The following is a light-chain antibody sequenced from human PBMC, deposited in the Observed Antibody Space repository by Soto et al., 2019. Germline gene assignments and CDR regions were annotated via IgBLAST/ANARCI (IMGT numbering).Light chain of an antibody. CDR2: AAS. V-gene: IGKV1-39*01. J-gene: IGKJ1*01. CDR1: QSISSY. CDR3: QQANSFRWT. Sequence: DIQMTQSPSSLSASVGDRVTITCRASQSISSYLNWYQQKPGKAPKLLIYAASSLQSGVPSRFSGSGSGTDFTLTISSLQPEDFATYYCQQANSFRWTFGQGTKVEIK.